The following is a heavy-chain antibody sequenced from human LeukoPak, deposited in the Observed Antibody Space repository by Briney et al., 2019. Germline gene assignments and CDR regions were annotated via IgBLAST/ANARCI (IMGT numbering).Heavy chain of an antibody. Sequence: ASVRVSCKASGYTVTDYYIHWVRQAPGQGLEWMGYIIPHSGGASYEQKFQGRVTMTRDTSISTFYMELSSLRSDDTAVYYCSTEDKYCNNNNCGVPWGQGTLVTVSS. CDR1: GYTVTDYY. CDR2: IIPHSGGA. D-gene: IGHD2/OR15-2a*01. V-gene: IGHV1-2*02. CDR3: STEDKYCNNNNCGVP. J-gene: IGHJ5*02.